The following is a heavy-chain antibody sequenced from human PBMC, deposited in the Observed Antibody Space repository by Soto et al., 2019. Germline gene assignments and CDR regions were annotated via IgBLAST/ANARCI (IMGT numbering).Heavy chain of an antibody. CDR2: INPSGGST. D-gene: IGHD3-22*01. CDR1: GYTFTSYC. J-gene: IGHJ3*02. V-gene: IGHV1-46*01. Sequence: ASVKVSCKASGYTFTSYCMHWVRQAPGQGLEWMGIINPSGGSTSYAQKFQGRVTMTRDTSTSTVYMELSSLRSEDTAVYYCARAVTLMSRYYYDSSGYFHDAFDIWGQ. CDR3: ARAVTLMSRYYYDSSGYFHDAFDI.